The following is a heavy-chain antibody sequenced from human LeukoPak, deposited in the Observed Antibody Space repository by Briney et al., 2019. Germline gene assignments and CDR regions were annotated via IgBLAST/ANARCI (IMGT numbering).Heavy chain of an antibody. CDR3: AKYVQYCSSTSCYTDAFDI. D-gene: IGHD2-2*02. CDR1: GFTFTIYA. V-gene: IGHV3-23*01. J-gene: IGHJ3*02. Sequence: PGGSLRLSCAASGFTFTIYAMSWVRQAPGKGLEWVSAISGSGGSTYYADSVKGRFTISRDNSKNTLYLQMNSLRAEDTAVYYCAKYVQYCSSTSCYTDAFDIWGQGTMVTVSS. CDR2: ISGSGGST.